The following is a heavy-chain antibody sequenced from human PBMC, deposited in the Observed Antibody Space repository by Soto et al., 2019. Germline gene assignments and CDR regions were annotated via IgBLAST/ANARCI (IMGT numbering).Heavy chain of an antibody. J-gene: IGHJ6*02. CDR1: GYTFTSYG. CDR2: ISAYNGNT. V-gene: IGHV1-18*01. CDR3: ARVVVPAAIRGEYYYYGMDV. D-gene: IGHD2-2*02. Sequence: ASVKVSCKASGYTFTSYGISWVRQAPGQGLEWMGWISAYNGNTNYAQKLQGRVTMTTDTSTSTAYMELRSLRSDDTAVYYCARVVVPAAIRGEYYYYGMDVWGQGTTVTVS.